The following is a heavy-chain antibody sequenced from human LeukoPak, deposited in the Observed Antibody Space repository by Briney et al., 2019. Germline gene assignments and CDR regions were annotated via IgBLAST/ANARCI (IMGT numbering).Heavy chain of an antibody. CDR3: ARLQAAAAGMGAY. Sequence: SETLSLTCTVSGGSISSSSFFWAWIRQPPGKGLEWIGTVSYSGTTYYSPSLKSRVTISVDTSKNQFSLRLTSVTAADTAVYFCARLQAAAAGMGAYWGQGTLVTVSS. V-gene: IGHV4-39*01. J-gene: IGHJ4*02. D-gene: IGHD6-13*01. CDR2: VSYSGTT. CDR1: GGSISSSSFF.